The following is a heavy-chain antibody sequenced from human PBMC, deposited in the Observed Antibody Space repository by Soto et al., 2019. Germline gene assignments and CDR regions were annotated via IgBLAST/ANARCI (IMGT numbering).Heavy chain of an antibody. D-gene: IGHD1-26*01. CDR2: INSDGSIT. V-gene: IGHV3-74*01. CDR3: AGVGATTWH. Sequence: GSLRLSCAASGFTFSGYWMHWVRQVPGKGLVWVSRINSDGSITGYADSVKGRFTISRENAKNTLYLQMSNLRVEDTAVYFCAGVGATTWHWGQGTLVTVSS. J-gene: IGHJ4*02. CDR1: GFTFSGYW.